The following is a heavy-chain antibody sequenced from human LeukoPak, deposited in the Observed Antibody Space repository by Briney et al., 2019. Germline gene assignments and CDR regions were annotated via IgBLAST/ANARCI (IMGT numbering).Heavy chain of an antibody. D-gene: IGHD5-18*01. Sequence: PSEILSLTCTVSGGSISSSGYSWGWIRQPPGKGLQWIASIYYSGSTNYNPSLQSRVTISVDTSKNQFSLKLSSVTAADTAVYYCARAADTAMVYSWFDPWGQGTLVTVSS. J-gene: IGHJ5*02. CDR2: IYYSGST. CDR1: GGSISSSGYS. CDR3: ARAADTAMVYSWFDP. V-gene: IGHV4-39*07.